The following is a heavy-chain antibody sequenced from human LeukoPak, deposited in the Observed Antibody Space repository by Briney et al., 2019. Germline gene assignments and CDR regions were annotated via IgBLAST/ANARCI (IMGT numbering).Heavy chain of an antibody. J-gene: IGHJ4*02. D-gene: IGHD3-9*01. CDR1: GYTFTGYY. CDR2: INPNSGGT. V-gene: IGHV1-2*02. CDR3: ARDSGRLRYFNDY. Sequence: ASVKVSCKASGYTFTGYYMHWVRQAPGQGLEWMGWINPNSGGTNYAQKFQGRVTMTRDTSISTAYMELSRLRSDDTAVYYCARDSGRLRYFNDYWGQGTLVTVSS.